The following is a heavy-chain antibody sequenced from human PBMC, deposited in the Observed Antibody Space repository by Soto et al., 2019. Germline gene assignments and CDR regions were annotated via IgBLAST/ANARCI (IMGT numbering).Heavy chain of an antibody. Sequence: PSETLSLTCTVSGGSVSSGSYYWSWIRQPPGKGLEWIGYIYYSGSTNYNPSLKSRVTISVDTSKNQFSLKLSSVTAADTAVYYCARDWNSGSYRYYYGMDVWGQGTTVTVSS. CDR3: ARDWNSGSYRYYYGMDV. V-gene: IGHV4-61*01. CDR1: GGSVSSGSYY. CDR2: IYYSGST. D-gene: IGHD1-26*01. J-gene: IGHJ6*02.